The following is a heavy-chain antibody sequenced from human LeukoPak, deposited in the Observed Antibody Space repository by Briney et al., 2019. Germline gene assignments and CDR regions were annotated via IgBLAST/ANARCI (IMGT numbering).Heavy chain of an antibody. CDR3: AREEYSSSSGDY. CDR2: ISSSSSYI. J-gene: IGHJ4*02. CDR1: GFTFSSYS. D-gene: IGHD6-6*01. Sequence: GGSLRLSCAASGFTFSSYSMNWVRQAPGKGLEWVSSISSSSSYIYYADSVKGRFTISRDNAKNSLYLQMNSLRAGDTAVYYCAREEYSSSSGDYWGQGTLVTVSS. V-gene: IGHV3-21*01.